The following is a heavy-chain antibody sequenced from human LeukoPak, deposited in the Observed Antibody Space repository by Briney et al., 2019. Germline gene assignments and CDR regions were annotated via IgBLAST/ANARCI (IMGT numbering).Heavy chain of an antibody. CDR2: IRYDGSNK. D-gene: IGHD3-10*01. CDR3: AKDQYYYGSGSDY. J-gene: IGHJ4*02. V-gene: IGHV3-30*02. Sequence: GSLRLSCAASGFTFSSYGMHWVRQAPGKGLEWVAFIRYDGSNKYYADSVKGRFTISRDNSKNTLYLQMNSLRAEDTAVYYCAKDQYYYGSGSDYWGQGTLVTVSS. CDR1: GFTFSSYG.